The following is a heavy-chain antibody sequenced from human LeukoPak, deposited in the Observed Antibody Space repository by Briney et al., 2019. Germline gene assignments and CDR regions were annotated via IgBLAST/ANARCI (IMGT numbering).Heavy chain of an antibody. D-gene: IGHD3-10*01. Sequence: SETLSLTCAVYGGSFSGYYWSWIRQPPGKGLEWIGEINHSGSTNYNPSLKSRVTISVDPSKNQFSLKLSSVTAADTAVYYCARGGWFGETRFDYWGQGTLVTVSS. CDR1: GGSFSGYY. J-gene: IGHJ4*02. V-gene: IGHV4-34*01. CDR2: INHSGST. CDR3: ARGGWFGETRFDY.